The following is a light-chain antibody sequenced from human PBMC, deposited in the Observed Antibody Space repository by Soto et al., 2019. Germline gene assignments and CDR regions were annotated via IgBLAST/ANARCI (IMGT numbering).Light chain of an antibody. J-gene: IGLJ1*01. CDR3: SSDAGSYSYA. V-gene: IGLV2-11*01. CDR1: SSDVGGYNY. Sequence: QSVLTQPRSVSGSPGQSVTISCTGTSSDVGGYNYVSWYQQHPGKAPKLMIYDVSKRPSGVPDRFSGSKSSNTASLTISGLQAEDEADYYSSSDAGSYSYAFGPGTRSPS. CDR2: DVS.